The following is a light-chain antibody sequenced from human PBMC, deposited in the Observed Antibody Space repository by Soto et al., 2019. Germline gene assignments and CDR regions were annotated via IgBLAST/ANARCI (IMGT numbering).Light chain of an antibody. CDR1: SSNIGAGYD. CDR2: GNS. CDR3: QSYDSSLSGSQDVV. V-gene: IGLV1-40*01. Sequence: QSVLTQPPSVSGAPGQRVTISCTGSSSNIGAGYDVHWYQQLPGTAPKLLIYGNSNRPSGVPDRFSGSKSGTSASLAITGLQAEDEADYYCQSYDSSLSGSQDVVFGGGTKVTV. J-gene: IGLJ2*01.